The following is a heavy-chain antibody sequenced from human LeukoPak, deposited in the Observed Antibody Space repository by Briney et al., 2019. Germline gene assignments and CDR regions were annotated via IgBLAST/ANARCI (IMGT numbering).Heavy chain of an antibody. CDR1: GFTFSSYG. CDR2: ISGSGGST. J-gene: IGHJ6*03. V-gene: IGHV3-23*01. CDR3: AKPLTPTHYYYMHV. Sequence: PGGSLRLSCAASGFTFSSYGMSWVRQAPGKGLEWVSAISGSGGSTYYADSVKGRFTISRDNSKNTLYLQMNSLRAEDTAVYYCAKPLTPTHYYYMHVWGKGTTVTISS.